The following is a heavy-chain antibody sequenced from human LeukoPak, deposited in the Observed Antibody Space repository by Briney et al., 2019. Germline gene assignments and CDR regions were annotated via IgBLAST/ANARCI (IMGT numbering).Heavy chain of an antibody. Sequence: SETLSLTCAVYGGSFSGYYWSWNRQPPGKGLEWIGEINHSGSTNYNPSLKSRVTISVDTSKNQFSLKLSSVIAADTAVYYCARGPLGAPAGNWFDPWGQGTLVTVSS. D-gene: IGHD1-26*01. J-gene: IGHJ5*02. CDR1: GGSFSGYY. CDR2: INHSGST. V-gene: IGHV4-34*01. CDR3: ARGPLGAPAGNWFDP.